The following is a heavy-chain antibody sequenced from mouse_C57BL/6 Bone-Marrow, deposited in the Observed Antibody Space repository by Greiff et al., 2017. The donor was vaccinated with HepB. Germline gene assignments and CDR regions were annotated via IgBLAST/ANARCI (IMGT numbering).Heavy chain of an antibody. Sequence: EVKLVESGGGLVKPGGSLKLSCAASGFTFSSYAMSWVRQTPEKRLEWVATISDGGSYTYYPDNVKGRFTISRDNAKNNLYLQMSHLKSEDTAMYYCAREPNWDNYWGQGTTLTVSS. CDR2: ISDGGSYT. CDR1: GFTFSSYA. CDR3: AREPNWDNY. V-gene: IGHV5-4*01. J-gene: IGHJ2*01. D-gene: IGHD4-1*01.